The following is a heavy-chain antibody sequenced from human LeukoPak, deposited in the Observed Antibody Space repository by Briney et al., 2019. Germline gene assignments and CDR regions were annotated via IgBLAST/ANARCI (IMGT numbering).Heavy chain of an antibody. J-gene: IGHJ6*03. V-gene: IGHV3-43D*03. CDR3: AKDGAARSPYYYYYMDV. Sequence: HGGSLRLSCAASGFTFSSYAMSWVRQAPGKGLEWVSLISWDGGSTYYADSVKGRFTISRDNSKNSLYLQMNSLRAEDTALYYCAKDGAARSPYYYYYMDVWGKGTTVTVSS. D-gene: IGHD6-6*01. CDR1: GFTFSSYA. CDR2: ISWDGGST.